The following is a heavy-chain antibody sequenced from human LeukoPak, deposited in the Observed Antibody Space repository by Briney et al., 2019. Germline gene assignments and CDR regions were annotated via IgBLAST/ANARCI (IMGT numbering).Heavy chain of an antibody. CDR3: AGGRGWLIDY. CDR2: IKQDGIET. D-gene: IGHD6-19*01. Sequence: GGSLRLSCAGSGFTFRNYWINWVRQVPGKGLEWVANIKQDGIETNYVDSVKGRFTMSRDNAKNSAYLQMNSLRVEDTALYYCAGGRGWLIDYWGQGTLVTLSS. CDR1: GFTFRNYW. V-gene: IGHV3-7*04. J-gene: IGHJ4*02.